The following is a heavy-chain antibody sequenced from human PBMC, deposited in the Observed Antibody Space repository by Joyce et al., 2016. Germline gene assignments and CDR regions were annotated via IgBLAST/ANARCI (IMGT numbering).Heavy chain of an antibody. CDR2: IDTAMGDT. Sequence: QVQLVQSEAEVKKPGASVKVSCQGSGYTFTTYAVHWVRQAPGQRPEWMGWIDTAMGDTKYSQKFQGRVTLTRDTSASTAYMELSSLRLEDTAVYYCARGTYDILTGNGCDYWGQGTLITVSS. V-gene: IGHV1-3*04. J-gene: IGHJ4*02. D-gene: IGHD3-9*01. CDR3: ARGTYDILTGNGCDY. CDR1: GYTFTTYA.